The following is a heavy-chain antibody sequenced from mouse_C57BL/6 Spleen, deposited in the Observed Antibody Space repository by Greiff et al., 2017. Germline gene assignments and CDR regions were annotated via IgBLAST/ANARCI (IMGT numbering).Heavy chain of an antibody. V-gene: IGHV14-1*01. CDR1: GFTFTDYY. CDR3: TSGNYGDYAWFAY. J-gene: IGHJ3*01. D-gene: IGHD2-13*01. Sequence: VQLQQSGAELVRPGASVKLSCTASGFTFTDYYMHWVKQRPEQGLEWIGRIDPEDGDTEYAPKFQGKATMTADTSSNTAYLQLSSLTSEDTAVYYCTSGNYGDYAWFAYWGQGTMVTVSA. CDR2: IDPEDGDT.